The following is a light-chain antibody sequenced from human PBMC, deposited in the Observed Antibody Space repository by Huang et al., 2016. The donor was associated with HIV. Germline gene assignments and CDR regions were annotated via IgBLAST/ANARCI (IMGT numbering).Light chain of an antibody. Sequence: EIVLTQSPATLSLSPGENATLSCRASQRVGGYLAWYQQKPGQAPRLLIYDTSTGATGIPARFSGSGSETDFTLTISSLEPEDFAVYYCQQPGSFGQGTKVDIK. V-gene: IGKV3-11*01. J-gene: IGKJ2*01. CDR2: DTS. CDR1: QRVGGY. CDR3: QQPGS.